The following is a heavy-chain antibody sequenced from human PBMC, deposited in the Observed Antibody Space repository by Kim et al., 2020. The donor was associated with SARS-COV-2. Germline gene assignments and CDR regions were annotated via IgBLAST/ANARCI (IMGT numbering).Heavy chain of an antibody. J-gene: IGHJ4*01. Sequence: GGSLRLSCAASGFTFSSYAMSWVRQAPGKGLEWVAAISGSGGGTYYADSVKGRGTISRDNAKNTLYLQMKSMRAEDTAVDDYSKRLDDWGHGNLGNGSS. CDR1: GFTFSSYA. CDR3: SKRLDD. D-gene: IGHD6-25*01. CDR2: ISGSGGGT. V-gene: IGHV3-23*01.